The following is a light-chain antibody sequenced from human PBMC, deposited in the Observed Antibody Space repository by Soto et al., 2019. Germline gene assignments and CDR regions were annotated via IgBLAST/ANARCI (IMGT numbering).Light chain of an antibody. CDR3: SSYTSSTTRV. J-gene: IGLJ1*01. CDR2: DVS. Sequence: QAVLAQPASVSGSPGQSITISCTGNNSDVGGYNYVSWYQQHPGKAPKLMIYDVSNRPSGVSNRFSGSKSGNTASLTISGLQAEDEADYYCSSYTSSTTRVFGTGTKVTV. V-gene: IGLV2-14*01. CDR1: NSDVGGYNY.